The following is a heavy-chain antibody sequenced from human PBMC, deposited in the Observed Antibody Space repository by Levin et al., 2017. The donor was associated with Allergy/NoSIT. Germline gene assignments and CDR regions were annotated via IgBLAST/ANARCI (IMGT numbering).Heavy chain of an antibody. Sequence: SQTLSLPCTVSGGSISSSSYYWGWIRQPPGKGLEWIGSIYYSGSTYYYNPSLKSRVTISVDTSKNQFSLKLSSVTAADTAVYYCARHDVGIYWFDYWGQGTLVTVSS. J-gene: IGHJ4*02. D-gene: IGHD1-26*01. V-gene: IGHV4-39*01. CDR2: IYYSGSTY. CDR3: ARHDVGIYWFDY. CDR1: GGSISSSSYY.